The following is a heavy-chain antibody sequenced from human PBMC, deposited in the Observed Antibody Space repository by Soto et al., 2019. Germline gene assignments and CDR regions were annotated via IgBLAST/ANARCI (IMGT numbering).Heavy chain of an antibody. J-gene: IGHJ4*02. CDR3: VRGRASGPIDY. V-gene: IGHV4-39*01. CDR2: IYYSGST. Sequence: QLQLQESGPGLVKPSETLSLTCTVSGGSISSSSYYWGWIRQPPGKGLEWIGSIYYSGSTYYNPSLKSRVTISVDTSKNQFSLKLISVTAADTAVYYGVRGRASGPIDYWGQGTLVTVSS. CDR1: GGSISSSSYY. D-gene: IGHD3-10*01.